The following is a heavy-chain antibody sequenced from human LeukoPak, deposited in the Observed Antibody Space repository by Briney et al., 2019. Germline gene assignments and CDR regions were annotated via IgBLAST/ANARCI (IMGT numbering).Heavy chain of an antibody. CDR3: ARDSGRSGSYYPDVYDI. J-gene: IGHJ3*02. V-gene: IGHV1-18*01. CDR2: ISAYNGDT. Sequence: GASVKVSCKASGYTFTSYDFSWVRQAPGQGLEWMGWISAYNGDTKNAQKFQGRFTMTTDTSTSTAYMELRSLRSDDTAVYFCARDSGRSGSYYPDVYDIWGQGTMVTVSS. D-gene: IGHD3-10*01. CDR1: GYTFTSYD.